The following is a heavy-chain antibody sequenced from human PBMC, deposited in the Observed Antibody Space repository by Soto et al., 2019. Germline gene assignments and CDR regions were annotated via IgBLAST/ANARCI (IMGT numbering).Heavy chain of an antibody. CDR2: MSSASSTT. V-gene: IGHV3-23*01. CDR1: GFTFGNFA. D-gene: IGHD1-7*01. Sequence: VGSLRLSCATSGFTFGNFAMSWVRQAPGRGLEWVSGMSSASSTTYYGDSVKGRFTISRDTSKNTLYLQMNSLRAEDTAVYYCAKNKERELPRIIDYWGQGTLVTVSS. J-gene: IGHJ4*02. CDR3: AKNKERELPRIIDY.